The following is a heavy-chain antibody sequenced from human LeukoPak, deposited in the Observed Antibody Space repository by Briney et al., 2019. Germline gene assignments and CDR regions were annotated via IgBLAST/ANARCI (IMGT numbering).Heavy chain of an antibody. V-gene: IGHV1-69*05. Sequence: SVKVSCKASVGTFSSYAISWVRQAPGQRLEWMGGIIPIFGTANYAQKLQGRVTITTDESTSTAYMELSSLRSEDTAVYYCARTSSAYYDFWSGYYPSEYYYYYYMDVWGKGTTVTVSS. CDR3: ARTSSAYYDFWSGYYPSEYYYYYYMDV. D-gene: IGHD3-3*01. CDR1: VGTFSSYA. J-gene: IGHJ6*03. CDR2: IIPIFGTA.